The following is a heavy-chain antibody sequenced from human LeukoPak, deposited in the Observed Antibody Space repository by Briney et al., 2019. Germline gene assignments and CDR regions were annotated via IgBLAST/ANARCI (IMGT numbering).Heavy chain of an antibody. CDR3: AREVTDYHVLSLDF. V-gene: IGHV3-21*04. CDR2: ISSSSSYI. CDR1: GFTFSSYS. D-gene: IGHD3-10*02. J-gene: IGHJ4*02. Sequence: GGSLRLSFAAFGFTFSSYSMNWVRQAPGKGLEWVPSISSSSSYIYYADSVKGRFTISRDNAKNSLYLQMNGLRAEDTAVYYCAREVTDYHVLSLDFWGQGILVAVSS.